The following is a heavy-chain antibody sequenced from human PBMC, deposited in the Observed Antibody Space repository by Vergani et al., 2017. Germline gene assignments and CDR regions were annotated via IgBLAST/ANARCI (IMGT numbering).Heavy chain of an antibody. V-gene: IGHV1-69*12. CDR2: FFPVFGTP. Sequence: QVLLTQSGAEVKKPGSSVKVSCKASGGSLSTYAFVWVRLAPAQGLEWMGGFFPVFGTPTYAQKFQGRVTIDADESTSTTSMTVSSLKSEDTAVYFWARVLQDDVAQGVSWNYYGMDVWGQGTTVTVSS. D-gene: IGHD3-10*01. J-gene: IGHJ6*02. CDR1: GGSLSTYA. CDR3: ARVLQDDVAQGVSWNYYGMDV.